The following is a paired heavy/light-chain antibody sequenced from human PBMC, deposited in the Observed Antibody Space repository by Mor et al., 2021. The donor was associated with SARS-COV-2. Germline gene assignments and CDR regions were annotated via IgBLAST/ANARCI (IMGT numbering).Light chain of an antibody. Sequence: EIVMTQSPATLSVSPGERATLSCRASQSINSNLAWYQQKPGQAPRLLIYGASTRATGIPARFSGSGSGTEFTLTISSLQSEDFAVYYCQQYNNWPPWTFGQGTKVEIK. CDR3: QQYNNWPPWT. J-gene: IGKJ1*01. CDR1: QSINSN. V-gene: IGKV3-15*01. CDR2: GAS.
Heavy chain of an antibody. Sequence: EVQLVESGGGLVKPGGSLRLSCAASGFTFRSYNMNWVRQAPGKGLEWVTSISSGSSYKYYADSVKDRFTISRDNAKNSLYLQMNSLKAEDTAVYYCAGMRGYDFWSASKTFDYWGQGTLVTVSS. D-gene: IGHD3-3*01. CDR3: AGMRGYDFWSASKTFDY. CDR2: ISSGSSYK. J-gene: IGHJ4*02. V-gene: IGHV3-21*01. CDR1: GFTFRSYN.